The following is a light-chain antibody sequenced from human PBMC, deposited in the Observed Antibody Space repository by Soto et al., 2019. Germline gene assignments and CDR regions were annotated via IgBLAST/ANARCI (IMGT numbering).Light chain of an antibody. CDR3: HQYDRSPWT. Sequence: EIVLTQLPGTLSLSPGERATLSCRASQSVSSSYLAWYQQKPGQAPRLLIYGTSSMATGIPDRFSGSGSGTDFTLTISRLEAEDFAVYYCHQYDRSPWTFGEGTKVEIK. V-gene: IGKV3-20*01. CDR1: QSVSSSY. J-gene: IGKJ1*01. CDR2: GTS.